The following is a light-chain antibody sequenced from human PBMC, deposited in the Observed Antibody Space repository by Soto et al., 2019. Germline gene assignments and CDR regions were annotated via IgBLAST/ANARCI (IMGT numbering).Light chain of an antibody. J-gene: IGLJ1*01. CDR1: SSDGGGYNY. Sequence: QSVLTQPASVSGSPGQSITISCTGTSSDGGGYNYVSWYQQHPGKAPKLMIYYVSNRPSGVSNRFSGSKSGNTASLTISGLQAEDEADYYCSSYTSSSTLLYVFGTGTKLTVL. V-gene: IGLV2-14*01. CDR2: YVS. CDR3: SSYTSSSTLLYV.